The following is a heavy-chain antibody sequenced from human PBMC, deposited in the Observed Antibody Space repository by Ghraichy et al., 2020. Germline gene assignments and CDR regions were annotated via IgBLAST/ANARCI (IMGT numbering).Heavy chain of an antibody. CDR2: INHSGGT. CDR1: GGSFSGYY. CDR3: ARKRITIVGVANWFDP. J-gene: IGHJ5*02. Sequence: SETLSLTCAVYGGSFSGYYWSWIRQPPGKGLEWIGEINHSGGTNYTPSLKSRVTISVDTSKNQFSLKLSSVTAADTAVYYCARKRITIVGVANWFDPWGQGTLFTVSS. D-gene: IGHD3-3*01. V-gene: IGHV4-34*01.